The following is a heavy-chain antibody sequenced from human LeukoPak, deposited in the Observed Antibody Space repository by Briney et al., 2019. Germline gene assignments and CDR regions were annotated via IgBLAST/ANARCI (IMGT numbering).Heavy chain of an antibody. CDR1: GFTFSRYG. V-gene: IGHV3-23*01. Sequence: PGGSLRLSCAASGFTFSRYGMNWVRQAPGKGLEWVSVISGSGGSTYYADSVKGRFSISRDNSKNTLYLQMNSLRAEDTAVYYCARGPTMVRGVITYYFDYWGQGTLVTVSS. J-gene: IGHJ4*02. CDR3: ARGPTMVRGVITYYFDY. D-gene: IGHD3-10*01. CDR2: ISGSGGST.